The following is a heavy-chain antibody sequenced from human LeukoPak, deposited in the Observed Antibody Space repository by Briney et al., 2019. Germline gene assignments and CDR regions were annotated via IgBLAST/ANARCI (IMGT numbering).Heavy chain of an antibody. Sequence: GGSLRLSCAASGFTFSSYSMNWVRQAPGKGLEWVSSISSSSSYIYYAGSVKGRFTISRDNAKNSLYLQMNSLRAEDTAVYNCSPTHFDYWGQGTLVTVSS. CDR3: SPTHFDY. J-gene: IGHJ4*02. V-gene: IGHV3-21*01. CDR1: GFTFSSYS. CDR2: ISSSSSYI.